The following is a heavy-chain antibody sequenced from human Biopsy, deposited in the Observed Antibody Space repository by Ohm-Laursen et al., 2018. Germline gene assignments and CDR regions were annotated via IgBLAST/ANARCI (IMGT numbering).Heavy chain of an antibody. CDR1: GFTVYNNY. V-gene: IGHV3-66*01. D-gene: IGHD5-24*01. CDR2: IYSGGDT. CDR3: ARGPSRVAPIG. J-gene: IGHJ4*02. Sequence: SLRLSCAASGFTVYNNYMTWVRQAPGKGLEWVSLIYSGGDTGYADSVKGRFTISRDSSKNTLYLQMNSLRVEDTAVYYCARGPSRVAPIGRGQGTLVTVSS.